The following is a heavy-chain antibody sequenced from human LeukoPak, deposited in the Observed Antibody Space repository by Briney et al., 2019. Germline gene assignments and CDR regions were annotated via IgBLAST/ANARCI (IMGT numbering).Heavy chain of an antibody. D-gene: IGHD4-23*01. Sequence: ASVKVSCKASGYTFTSYYMHWVRQAPGQGLEWMGIINPSGGSTSYAQKFQGRVTMTRDMSTSTVYMELGSLRSEDTAVYYCARAGYGGNSYFDYWGQGTLVTVSS. V-gene: IGHV1-46*01. CDR2: INPSGGST. CDR3: ARAGYGGNSYFDY. J-gene: IGHJ4*02. CDR1: GYTFTSYY.